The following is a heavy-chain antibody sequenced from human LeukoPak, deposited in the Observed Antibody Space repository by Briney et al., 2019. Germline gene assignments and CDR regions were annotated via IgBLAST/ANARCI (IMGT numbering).Heavy chain of an antibody. CDR3: ARAGSSRDDYGQSDY. D-gene: IGHD4-17*01. J-gene: IGHJ4*02. CDR2: IYYSGGT. CDR1: GGSISSGDYF. V-gene: IGHV4-30-4*01. Sequence: SETLSLTCTVSGGSISSGDYFWSWIRQPPGKGLEWIGYIYYSGGTYYNPSLKSRVTISVDTSKNQFSLKLSSVTAADTAVYYCARAGSSRDDYGQSDYWGQGTLVTVSS.